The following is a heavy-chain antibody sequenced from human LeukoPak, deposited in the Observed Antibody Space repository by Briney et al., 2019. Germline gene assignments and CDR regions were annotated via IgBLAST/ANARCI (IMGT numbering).Heavy chain of an antibody. CDR2: INHSGST. V-gene: IGHV4-34*01. D-gene: IGHD3-10*01. CDR3: ARDQGSYKRWFDP. CDR1: GGSFSGYY. J-gene: IGHJ5*02. Sequence: PSETLSLTCAVYGGSFSGYYWSWIRQPPGKGLEWIGEINHSGSTNYNPSLKSRVTISVDTSKNQFSLNLSSVTAADTAVYYCARDQGSYKRWFDPWGQGTLVTVSS.